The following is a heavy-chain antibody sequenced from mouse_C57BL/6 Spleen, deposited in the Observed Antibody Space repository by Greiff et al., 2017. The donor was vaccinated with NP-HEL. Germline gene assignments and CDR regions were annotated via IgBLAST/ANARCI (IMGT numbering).Heavy chain of an antibody. Sequence: EVQLQQSGPGLVKPSQSLSLTCSVTGYSITSGYYWNWIRQFPGNKLEWMGYISYDGSNNYNPSLKNRISITRDTSKNQFFLKLNSVTTEDTATYYWARENYGSSYAMDYWGQGTSVTVSS. V-gene: IGHV3-6*01. D-gene: IGHD1-1*01. J-gene: IGHJ4*01. CDR2: ISYDGSN. CDR1: GYSITSGYY. CDR3: ARENYGSSYAMDY.